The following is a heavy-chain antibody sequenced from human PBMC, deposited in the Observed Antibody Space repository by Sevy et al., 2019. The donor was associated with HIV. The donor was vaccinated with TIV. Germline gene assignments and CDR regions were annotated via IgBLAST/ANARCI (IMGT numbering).Heavy chain of an antibody. J-gene: IGHJ6*02. Sequence: ASVKVSCKASGYTFTSYGISWVRQAPGQGLEWMGWISAYNGNTNYAQKLQGRVTMTTDTSTSTAYMELRSLRSDDTAVYYCARDQRYCSSTSCYKTHYYYGMDVWGQGTTVTVSS. CDR1: GYTFTSYG. D-gene: IGHD2-2*02. CDR3: ARDQRYCSSTSCYKTHYYYGMDV. V-gene: IGHV1-18*01. CDR2: ISAYNGNT.